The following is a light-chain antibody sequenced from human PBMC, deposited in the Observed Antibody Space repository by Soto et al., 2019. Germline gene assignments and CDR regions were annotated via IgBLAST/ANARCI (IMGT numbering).Light chain of an antibody. CDR1: SSDVGAYNY. J-gene: IGLJ1*01. V-gene: IGLV2-8*01. CDR2: EVS. Sequence: QSALTQPPSASGSPGQSVTISCTGTSSDVGAYNYVSWYQQHPGKAPKLMIYEVSKRPSGVPDRFSGSKSGNTASLTVSGLQAEDEAYYYCSSYAGSNNFFYVLGTGTKVTVL. CDR3: SSYAGSNNFFYV.